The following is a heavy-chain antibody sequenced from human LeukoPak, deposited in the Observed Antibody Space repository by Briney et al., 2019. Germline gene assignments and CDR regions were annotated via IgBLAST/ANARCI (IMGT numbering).Heavy chain of an antibody. CDR2: ISYDGSNE. Sequence: GGSLRLSCAASGFTFSGYSMNWVRQAPGKGLEWVAVISYDGSNEYYADSVKGRFTISRDNSKNTLYLQMSSLRAEDTAVYYCAKEFNRGLPDYWGQGTLVTVPS. CDR1: GFTFSGYS. D-gene: IGHD2-21*01. J-gene: IGHJ4*02. V-gene: IGHV3-30*18. CDR3: AKEFNRGLPDY.